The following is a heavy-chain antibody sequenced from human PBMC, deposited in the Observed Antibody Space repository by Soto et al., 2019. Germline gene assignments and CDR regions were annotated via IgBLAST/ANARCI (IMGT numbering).Heavy chain of an antibody. D-gene: IGHD5-18*01. CDR3: ARGDTATVTPFDY. CDR2: IYYSGST. V-gene: IGHV4-30-4*01. J-gene: IGHJ4*02. CDR1: GGSISSGDYY. Sequence: SETLSLTCTVSGGSISSGDYYWSWIRQPPGKGLEWIGYIYYSGSTYYNPSLKSRVTISVDTSKNQFSLKLSSVTAADTAVYYCARGDTATVTPFDYWGQGTLVTSPQ.